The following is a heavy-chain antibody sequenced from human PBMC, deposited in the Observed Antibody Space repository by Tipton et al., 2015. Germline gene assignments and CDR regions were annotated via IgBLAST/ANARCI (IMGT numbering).Heavy chain of an antibody. CDR3: ARAGRHYDSSGHYSY. CDR2: ISSSSSYI. D-gene: IGHD3-22*01. Sequence: SGFTFSYHGMHWVRQAPGKGLEWVSSISSSSSYIYYGDSVKGRFTISRDNAKNSLYLQMNSLRAEDTAVYYCARAGRHYDSSGHYSYWGQGTLVTVSS. V-gene: IGHV3-21*01. CDR1: GFTFSYHG. J-gene: IGHJ4*02.